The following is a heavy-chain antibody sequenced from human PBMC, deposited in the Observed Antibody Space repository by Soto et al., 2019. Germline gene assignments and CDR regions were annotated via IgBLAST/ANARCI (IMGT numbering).Heavy chain of an antibody. Sequence: GGSLRLSCAASGFTFSGSAMSWVRQAPGKGLEWVSGISTGGGSTAYADSVKGRFTISRDNSKNTLYLQRISLRDEDMAVYHCARDVLRGYCSSSSCPFDPWGQGTLVTVSS. V-gene: IGHV3-23*01. J-gene: IGHJ5*02. CDR2: ISTGGGST. CDR3: ARDVLRGYCSSSSCPFDP. D-gene: IGHD2-2*01. CDR1: GFTFSGSA.